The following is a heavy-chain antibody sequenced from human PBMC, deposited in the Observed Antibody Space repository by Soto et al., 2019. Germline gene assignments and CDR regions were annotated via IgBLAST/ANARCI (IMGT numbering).Heavy chain of an antibody. Sequence: EVQLVESGGGLVQPGGSLRLSCAASGFTFSSYSMNWVGQAPGKGLEWISYISTSSSTIYYADSVKGRFTISRDNAKNSLYRQMNSLRVEDTASYNCTRRAVWCQGTTVTVS. CDR2: ISTSSSTI. V-gene: IGHV3-48*01. CDR1: GFTFSSYS. J-gene: IGHJ6*02. CDR3: TRRAV.